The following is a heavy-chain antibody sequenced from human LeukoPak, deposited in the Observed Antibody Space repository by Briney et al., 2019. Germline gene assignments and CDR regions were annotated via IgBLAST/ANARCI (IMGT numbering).Heavy chain of an antibody. CDR3: ARGEGGNFDFDY. V-gene: IGHV4-59*01. CDR1: GASISSYY. Sequence: NASETLSLTCTVSGASISSYYWSWIRQPPGKGLEWIGYIYYSGSINYNPSLKSRVTISVDTSKNQFSLKLSSVTAADTAVYYCARGEGGNFDFDYWGQGTLVTVSS. D-gene: IGHD4-23*01. CDR2: IYYSGSI. J-gene: IGHJ4*02.